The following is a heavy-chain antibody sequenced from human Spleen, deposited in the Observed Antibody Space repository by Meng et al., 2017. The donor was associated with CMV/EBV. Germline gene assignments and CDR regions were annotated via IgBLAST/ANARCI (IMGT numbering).Heavy chain of an antibody. CDR3: ARERLYQPLWGDALDI. J-gene: IGHJ3*02. Sequence: GESLKISCAASGFTFSSYWMHWVRQAPGKGLVWVSRINSDGSSTSYADSVKGRFTISRDNAKNSLYLQMSSLRADDTAVYYCARERLYQPLWGDALDIWGQGTMVTVSS. CDR2: INSDGSST. V-gene: IGHV3-74*01. CDR1: GFTFSSYW. D-gene: IGHD2-2*01.